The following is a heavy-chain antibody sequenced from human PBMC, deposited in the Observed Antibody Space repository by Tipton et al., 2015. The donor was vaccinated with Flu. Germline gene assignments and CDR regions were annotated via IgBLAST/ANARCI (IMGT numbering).Heavy chain of an antibody. V-gene: IGHV4-4*07. CDR3: ARDLGSSGSFDY. CDR2: IYTSGST. J-gene: IGHJ4*02. CDR1: GGSVSSFF. D-gene: IGHD6-13*01. Sequence: TLSLTCSVSGGSVSSFFWSWIRQPAGKGLEWIGRIYTSGSTKYNPSLKSRVTMSVDTSKNQVSLKLTSVTAADTAVYYCARDLGSSGSFDYWGQGTLVTVSS.